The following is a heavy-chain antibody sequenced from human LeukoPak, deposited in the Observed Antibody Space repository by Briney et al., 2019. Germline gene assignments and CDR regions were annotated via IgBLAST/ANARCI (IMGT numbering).Heavy chain of an antibody. V-gene: IGHV3-48*01. CDR2: ISSSSTI. D-gene: IGHD6-19*01. Sequence: PGRSLRLSCAASGFTFSTYSMNWVRQAPGKGLEWVSYISSSSTIYYADSVKGRFTISRDNAKNSLYLQMNSLRAEDTAVYYCARGRQWHEKQDAFDIWGQGTMVTVSS. CDR3: ARGRQWHEKQDAFDI. CDR1: GFTFSTYS. J-gene: IGHJ3*02.